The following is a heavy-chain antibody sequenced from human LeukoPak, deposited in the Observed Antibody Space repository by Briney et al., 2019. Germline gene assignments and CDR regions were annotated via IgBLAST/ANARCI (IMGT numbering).Heavy chain of an antibody. CDR1: GGSISSNNW. CDR3: GRIMAGLD. V-gene: IGHV4-4*02. D-gene: IGHD6-19*01. J-gene: IGHJ4*02. Sequence: MSSETLSLTCAVSGGSISSNNWWSWVRQPPGRGLEWIADIYYTGSTNYSPSLESRGTTTVDKSKNQFFLKLNSVTAAGTAVYYCGRIMAGLDWGQGTLVTVSS. CDR2: IYYTGST.